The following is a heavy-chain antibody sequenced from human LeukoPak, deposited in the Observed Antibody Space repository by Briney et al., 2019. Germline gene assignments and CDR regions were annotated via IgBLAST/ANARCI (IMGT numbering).Heavy chain of an antibody. CDR1: GFTFSSYG. Sequence: GGSLRLSCAASGFTFSSYGMHWVRQAPGKGLEWVSYISSSSSTIYYADSVKGRFTISRDNAKNSLYLQMNSLRAEDTAVYYCARDPAGSFDPWGQGTLVTVSS. V-gene: IGHV3-48*01. CDR3: ARDPAGSFDP. J-gene: IGHJ5*02. CDR2: ISSSSSTI.